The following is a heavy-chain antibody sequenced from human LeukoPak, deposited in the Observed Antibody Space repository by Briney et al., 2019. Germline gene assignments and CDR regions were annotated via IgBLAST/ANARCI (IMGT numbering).Heavy chain of an antibody. J-gene: IGHJ5*02. CDR2: IYTSGST. D-gene: IGHD2-2*01. Sequence: KPSETLSLTCTVSGGSISSYYWSWIRQPAGKGLEWIGRIYTSGSTNYNPSLKSRVTMSVDTPKNQFSLKLSSVTAADTAVYYCARDILGYCSSTSCPTRWFDPWGQGTLVTVSS. CDR3: ARDILGYCSSTSCPTRWFDP. V-gene: IGHV4-4*07. CDR1: GGSISSYY.